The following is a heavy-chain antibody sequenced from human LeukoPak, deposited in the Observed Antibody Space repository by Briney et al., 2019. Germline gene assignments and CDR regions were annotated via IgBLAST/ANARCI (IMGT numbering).Heavy chain of an antibody. CDR3: ARPPQYYYSSRKYYFDY. CDR2: IYPDDSDT. D-gene: IGHD3-10*01. CDR1: GYSFTYYW. J-gene: IGHJ4*02. V-gene: IGHV5-51*01. Sequence: GESLRISCKGSGYSFTYYWIAWVRQVPGKGLEWMGIIYPDDSDTRYSPSFQGQATISADKSISTAYLQWSSLKASDTAIYYCARPPQYYYSSRKYYFDYWGQGTLVTVSS.